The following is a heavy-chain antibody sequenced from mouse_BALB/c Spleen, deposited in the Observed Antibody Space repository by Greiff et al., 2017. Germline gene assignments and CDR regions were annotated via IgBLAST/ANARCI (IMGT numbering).Heavy chain of an antibody. D-gene: IGHD1-1*01. CDR1: GYSITSGYF. Sequence: EVKLVESGPGLVKPSQSLSFTCSVTGYSITSGYFWYWIRQFPGNKLEWMGYISYDGSNNYNPSLKNRISITRDTSKNQFFLKLNSVTTEDTATYSCARGLLQYPYYFDYWGQGTTLTVSS. J-gene: IGHJ2*01. CDR3: ARGLLQYPYYFDY. V-gene: IGHV3-6*02. CDR2: ISYDGSN.